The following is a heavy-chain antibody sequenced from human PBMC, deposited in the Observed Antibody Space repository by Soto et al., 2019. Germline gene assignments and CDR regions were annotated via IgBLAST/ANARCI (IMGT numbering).Heavy chain of an antibody. Sequence: GGSLRLSCAASGFTFSSYAMSWVRQAPGKGLEWVSAISGSGGSTYYADSVKGRFTISRDNSKNTLYLQMNSLRAEDTAVYYCAKAGRLYCSSTSCYDVNFDYWGQGTLVTVSS. CDR2: ISGSGGST. V-gene: IGHV3-23*01. CDR3: AKAGRLYCSSTSCYDVNFDY. CDR1: GFTFSSYA. J-gene: IGHJ4*02. D-gene: IGHD2-2*01.